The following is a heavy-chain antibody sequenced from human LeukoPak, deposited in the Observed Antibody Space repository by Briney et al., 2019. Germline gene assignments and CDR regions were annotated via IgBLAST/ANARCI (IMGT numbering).Heavy chain of an antibody. Sequence: GGSLRLSCAASGFTLSSYAMSWVRQAPGKGLEWVSATSGSGDSTYYADSVKGRFTISRDNPKNTLYLQMNSLRAEDTALYYCAKAAGILDSWGQGTLVTVSS. CDR3: AKAAGILDS. D-gene: IGHD6-19*01. CDR2: TSGSGDST. J-gene: IGHJ4*02. V-gene: IGHV3-23*01. CDR1: GFTLSSYA.